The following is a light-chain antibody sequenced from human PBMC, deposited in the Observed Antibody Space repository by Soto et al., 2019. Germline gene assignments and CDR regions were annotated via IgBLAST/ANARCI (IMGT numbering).Light chain of an antibody. CDR1: SSDVGGYNY. V-gene: IGLV2-14*01. J-gene: IGLJ2*01. CDR2: EVT. Sequence: QSVLTQPASVSGSPGQSITISCTGTSSDVGGYNYVSWYQQHPGKAPKLIIYEVTHRPSGVSSRFYGSRSGNTASLTISGLQAEDEADYYCSSYTGSNTMVLGGGTKVTVL. CDR3: SSYTGSNTMV.